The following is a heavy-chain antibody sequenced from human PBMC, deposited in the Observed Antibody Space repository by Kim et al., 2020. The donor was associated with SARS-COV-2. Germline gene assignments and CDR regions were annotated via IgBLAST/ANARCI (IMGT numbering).Heavy chain of an antibody. J-gene: IGHJ4*02. Sequence: SETLSLTCTVSGGSISSSSYYWGWIRQPPGKGLEWIGSIYYSGSTYYNPSLKSRVTISVDTSKNQFSLKLSSVTAADTAVYYCARRRYCSSTSCYTEFFDYWGQGTLVTVSS. CDR2: IYYSGST. D-gene: IGHD2-2*02. CDR1: GGSISSSSYY. V-gene: IGHV4-39*01. CDR3: ARRRYCSSTSCYTEFFDY.